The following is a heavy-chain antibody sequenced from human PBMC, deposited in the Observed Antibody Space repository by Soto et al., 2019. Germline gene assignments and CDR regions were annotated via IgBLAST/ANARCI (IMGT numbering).Heavy chain of an antibody. Sequence: LKLYVEPAGFTFSSYGMHWVRPTPGKGLEWVAVISYDGSNKYYADSVKGRFTISRDNSKNTLYLQMNSLRAEDTAVYYCAKGQMGATAYWGQGTLVTVSS. CDR2: ISYDGSNK. V-gene: IGHV3-30*18. CDR1: GFTFSSYG. D-gene: IGHD1-26*01. CDR3: AKGQMGATAY. J-gene: IGHJ4*02.